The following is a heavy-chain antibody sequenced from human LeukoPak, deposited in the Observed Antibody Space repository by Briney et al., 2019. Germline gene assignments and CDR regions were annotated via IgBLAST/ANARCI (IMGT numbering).Heavy chain of an antibody. V-gene: IGHV3-30*18. CDR3: AKDPYGDYVRYFDY. J-gene: IGHJ4*02. CDR1: GLTFSSEA. CDR2: ISNDGRKK. D-gene: IGHD4-17*01. Sequence: GGSLRLSCAASGLTFSSEAMHWVRQAPGKGLEWVATISNDGRKKSYVDSVKGRFTISRDNSKNTLFLQMNSLRAEDTAVYYCAKDPYGDYVRYFDYWGQGTLVTVSS.